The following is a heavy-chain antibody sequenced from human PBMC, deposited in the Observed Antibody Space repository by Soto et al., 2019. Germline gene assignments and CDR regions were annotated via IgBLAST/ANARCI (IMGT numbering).Heavy chain of an antibody. CDR2: IEPDGCAK. CDR3: AKEEWWRVDY. CDR1: VFTFSSHY. J-gene: IGHJ4*02. V-gene: IGHV3-7*01. Sequence: GGSLRLSCAACVFTFSSHYMSWVRQAPGEWLGCVAKIEPDGCAKXXVESVKGRXTISRYNSKEAXYLQIXRLRAEDTAVYYCAKEEWWRVDYWGQGTLVTVSS. D-gene: IGHD2-15*01.